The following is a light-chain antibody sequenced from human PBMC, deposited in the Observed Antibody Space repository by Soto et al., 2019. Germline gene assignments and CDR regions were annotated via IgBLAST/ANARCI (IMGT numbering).Light chain of an antibody. J-gene: IGKJ5*01. CDR3: QQHNDWPT. CDR1: QSISSY. Sequence: DIQMTQSPSSLSASVGDRVTITCRASQSISSYLNWYQQKPGKAPKLLIYAASSLQSEVPSRFSGSGSGTDFILTISSVESEDFAIYYCQQHNDWPTFGQGTRLEIK. V-gene: IGKV1-39*01. CDR2: AAS.